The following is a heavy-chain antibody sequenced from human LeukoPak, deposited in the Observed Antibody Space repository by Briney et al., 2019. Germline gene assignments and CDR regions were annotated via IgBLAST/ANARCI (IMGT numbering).Heavy chain of an antibody. J-gene: IGHJ3*02. V-gene: IGHV3-23*01. CDR2: ISGSGGST. Sequence: GGSLRLSCAASGFTFSSYAMSWVRQAPGKGLEWVSAISGSGGSTYYADSVKGRFTISRDNSKNTLYLQMNSLRAEDTAVYYCAKHDGGSYYVMAFHIWGQGTMVTVPA. CDR3: AKHDGGSYYVMAFHI. CDR1: GFTFSSYA. D-gene: IGHD1-26*01.